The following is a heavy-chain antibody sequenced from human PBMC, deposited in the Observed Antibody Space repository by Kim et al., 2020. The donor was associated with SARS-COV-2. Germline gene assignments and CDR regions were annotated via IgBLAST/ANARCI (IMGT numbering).Heavy chain of an antibody. CDR2: IYHSGST. CDR1: GYSISSGYY. CDR3: AREAGAYCGGDCYPFDY. J-gene: IGHJ4*02. V-gene: IGHV4-38-2*02. Sequence: SETLSLTCTVSGYSISSGYYWGWIRQPPGKGLEWIGSIYHSGSTYYNPSLKSRVTISVDTSKNQFSLKLSSVTAADTAVYYCAREAGAYCGGDCYPFDYWGQGTLVTVSS. D-gene: IGHD2-21*02.